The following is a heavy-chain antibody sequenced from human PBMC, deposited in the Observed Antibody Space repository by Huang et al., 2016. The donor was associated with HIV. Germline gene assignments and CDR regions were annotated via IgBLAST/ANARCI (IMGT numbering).Heavy chain of an antibody. V-gene: IGHV4-39*01. D-gene: IGHD1-20*01. CDR2: IYYSGNI. CDR1: GSSISSSYY. J-gene: IGHJ4*02. Sequence: QLRLQESGPGLVKPSETLSLTCTVSGSSISSSYYWGWIRQPPGKGLEWIGNIYYSGNISYNPSLKSRVTISVDTSKNHISLKVDSVTAADTAVYYCARPLTGTTALGYWGQGTLVTVSS. CDR3: ARPLTGTTALGY.